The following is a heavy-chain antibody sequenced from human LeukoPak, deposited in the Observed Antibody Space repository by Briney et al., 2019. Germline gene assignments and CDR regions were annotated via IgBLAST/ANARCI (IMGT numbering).Heavy chain of an antibody. Sequence: ASVKVFCKTSGYTFTGQYLHWVRQAPGQGLEWTGWINPNSGGTKSAQKFQGRVIMTRDTSISTAYMELRSLRSDDTAVYYCARGRQLHLGELFPFAEFFQPWGQGTLVTVFS. J-gene: IGHJ1*01. CDR1: GYTFTGQY. CDR3: ARGRQLHLGELFPFAEFFQP. V-gene: IGHV1-2*02. D-gene: IGHD3-16*01. CDR2: INPNSGGT.